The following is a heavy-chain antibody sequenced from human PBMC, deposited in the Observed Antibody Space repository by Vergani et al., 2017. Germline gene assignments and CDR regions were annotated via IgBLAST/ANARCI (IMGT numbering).Heavy chain of an antibody. Sequence: EVQLVESGGGLVQPGGSLRLSCAASGFTFSSYEMNWVRQAPGKGLEWVSYISSSGSTIYYADSVKGRFTISRDNAKNSLYLQRNSLRAEDTAVYYCARGTREYVWGSYRPTYYYGMDVWGQGTTVTVSS. J-gene: IGHJ6*02. CDR1: GFTFSSYE. D-gene: IGHD3-16*02. V-gene: IGHV3-48*03. CDR3: ARGTREYVWGSYRPTYYYGMDV. CDR2: ISSSGSTI.